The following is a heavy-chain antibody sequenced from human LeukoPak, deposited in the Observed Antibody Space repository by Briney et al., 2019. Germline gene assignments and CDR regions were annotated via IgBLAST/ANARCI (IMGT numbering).Heavy chain of an antibody. J-gene: IGHJ4*02. D-gene: IGHD5-24*01. Sequence: GGSLRLSCAASGFTFSSYSMHWVRQAPGKGLVWVSRINNDGSSTNYADSVKGRFTISRDNAKNTLYLQMHSLRAEDTAVYYCARDDSTWLQSHDYWGQGTLVTVSS. CDR1: GFTFSSYS. V-gene: IGHV3-74*01. CDR3: ARDDSTWLQSHDY. CDR2: INNDGSST.